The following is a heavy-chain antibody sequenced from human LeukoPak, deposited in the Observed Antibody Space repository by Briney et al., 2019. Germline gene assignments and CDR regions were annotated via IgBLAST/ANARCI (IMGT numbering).Heavy chain of an antibody. CDR3: ARGYGGNSFTP. V-gene: IGHV1-2*02. CDR2: INPNSGGT. J-gene: IGHJ5*02. Sequence: VASVKVSCKASGYTLTGYYMHWLRQAPGQGLEWMGWINPNSGGTNYAQKFQGRVTMTRDTSISTAYMELSRLTSDDTAVYYCARGYGGNSFTPWGQGTLVTVSS. CDR1: GYTLTGYY. D-gene: IGHD4-23*01.